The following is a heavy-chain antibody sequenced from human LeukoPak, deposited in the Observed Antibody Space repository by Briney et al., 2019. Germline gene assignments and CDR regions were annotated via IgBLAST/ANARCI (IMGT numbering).Heavy chain of an antibody. CDR3: AKDIGRWFGESAAFDI. V-gene: IGHV3-48*04. J-gene: IGHJ3*02. D-gene: IGHD3-10*01. Sequence: GGSLRLSCAASGFTFRAYGMNWVRQAPGKGLEWISYINSNSDTVHYSNSVEGRFTISRDNAKNSLYLQMNSLRAEDTAMYYCAKDIGRWFGESAAFDIWGQGTMVTVSS. CDR1: GFTFRAYG. CDR2: INSNSDTV.